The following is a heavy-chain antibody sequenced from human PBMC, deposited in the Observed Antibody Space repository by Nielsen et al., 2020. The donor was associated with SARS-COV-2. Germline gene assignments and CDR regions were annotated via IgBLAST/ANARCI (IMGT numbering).Heavy chain of an antibody. CDR3: AKVRSGWYGVDY. CDR2: ISVIGDAT. CDR1: GFVFKSYA. Sequence: GESLKISCAASGFVFKSYAMTWVRQVPGKDLQWVSSISVIGDATYYADSVKGRFTISRDNSKNTLYLQMNSLRAEDTAVYYCAKVRSGWYGVDYWGQGTLVTVSS. D-gene: IGHD6-19*01. V-gene: IGHV3-23*01. J-gene: IGHJ4*02.